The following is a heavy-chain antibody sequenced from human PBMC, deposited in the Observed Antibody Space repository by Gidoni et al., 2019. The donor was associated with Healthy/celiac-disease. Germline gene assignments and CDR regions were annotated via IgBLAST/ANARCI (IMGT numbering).Heavy chain of an antibody. V-gene: IGHV4-34*01. CDR3: ARGGWTYYYYYMDV. D-gene: IGHD6-19*01. CDR2: INHSGST. CDR1: GRSFSGYY. Sequence: VQIQQWRAGLLKSSETLSLTCAVYGRSFSGYYWSWIRQPPGKGLEWIGEINHSGSTNYNPSLKSRVTISVDTSKNQFSLKLSSVTAADTDVYYCARGGWTYYYYYMDVWGKGTTVTVSS. J-gene: IGHJ6*03.